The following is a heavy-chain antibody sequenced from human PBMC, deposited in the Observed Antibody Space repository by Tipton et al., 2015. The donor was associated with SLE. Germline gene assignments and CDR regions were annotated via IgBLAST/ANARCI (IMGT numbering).Heavy chain of an antibody. CDR3: AREAPSGWFGY. D-gene: IGHD6-19*01. V-gene: IGHV3-48*03. Sequence: SLRLSCAASGFTFSNYAMHWVRQAPGKGLEWVSYISSSGSTIYYADSVKGRFTISRDNAKNSLYLQMNSLRAEDTAVYYCAREAPSGWFGYWGQGTLVTVSS. CDR1: GFTFSNYA. J-gene: IGHJ4*02. CDR2: ISSSGSTI.